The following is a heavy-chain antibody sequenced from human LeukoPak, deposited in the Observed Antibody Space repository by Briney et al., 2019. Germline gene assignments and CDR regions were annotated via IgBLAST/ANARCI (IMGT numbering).Heavy chain of an antibody. CDR2: IFYSGST. V-gene: IGHV4-31*03. D-gene: IGHD1-26*01. CDR3: ARQSYSDSWSWFDP. J-gene: IGHJ5*02. Sequence: SETLSLTCTVSSGSISSGDAYWTWVRQHPGKGLEWIGYIFYSGSTLCNPSLKSRLTISVDTSKNQFSLRLSSVTAADTAVYHCARQSYSDSWSWFDPWGQGTLVTVSS. CDR1: SGSISSGDAY.